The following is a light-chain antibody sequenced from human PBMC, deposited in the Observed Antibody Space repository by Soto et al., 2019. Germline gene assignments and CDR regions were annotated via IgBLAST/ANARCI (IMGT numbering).Light chain of an antibody. V-gene: IGKV3-11*01. Sequence: EIFLTLSLDTLSLSQGERAALSCRASQSVSSYLAWYQQKPGQAPRLLIYGASSRATGIPDRFSGSGSGTDFTLTITSLQSEDFGVYYCHQHNNWWTFGQGTKV. CDR2: GAS. CDR1: QSVSSY. CDR3: HQHNNWWT. J-gene: IGKJ1*01.